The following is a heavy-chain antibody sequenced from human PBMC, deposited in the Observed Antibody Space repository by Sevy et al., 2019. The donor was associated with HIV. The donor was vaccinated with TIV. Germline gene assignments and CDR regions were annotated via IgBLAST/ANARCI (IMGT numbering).Heavy chain of an antibody. CDR1: GFIFNNYD. V-gene: IGHV3-30*18. J-gene: IGHJ4*02. CDR3: AKDMVDCSGGTCYSGAVSPFES. D-gene: IGHD2-15*01. Sequence: GGSLRLSCAASGFIFNNYDMYWIRQAPGKGLEWVATVSYDGADKDYADIVKGRFTISRDSSRGMLYLQMRSLRPEDTGVYFCAKDMVDCSGGTCYSGAVSPFESWGQGTLVTVSS. CDR2: VSYDGADK.